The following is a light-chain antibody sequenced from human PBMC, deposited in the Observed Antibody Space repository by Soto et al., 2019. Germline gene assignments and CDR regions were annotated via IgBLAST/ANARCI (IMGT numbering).Light chain of an antibody. CDR1: QSISNY. CDR3: QQSYSAPT. CDR2: AAS. V-gene: IGKV1-39*01. J-gene: IGKJ3*01. Sequence: DIQMTQSPSSLSASVGDRVTITCRASQSISNYLNWYQQKPGKAPELLIYAASSLQSGVPSRFSGSGSGTDFTLTINSLQPEDFATYYCQQSYSAPTFGPGTKVDIK.